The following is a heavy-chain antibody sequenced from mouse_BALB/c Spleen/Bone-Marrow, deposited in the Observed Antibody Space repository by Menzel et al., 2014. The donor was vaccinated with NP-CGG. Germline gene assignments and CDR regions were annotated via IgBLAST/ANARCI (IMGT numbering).Heavy chain of an antibody. V-gene: IGHV3-8*02. CDR2: ITYSGNT. Sequence: EVQLQQSGPSLVKPSQTLSLTCSVTGDSITSGYWNWIRKFSGNKLEYMGYITYSGNTYYNPSLIRRISITRDASKNQYYLQLNSVTTEDTATYYCTRDYYGPWGQGTTLTVSS. D-gene: IGHD1-2*01. CDR3: TRDYYGP. J-gene: IGHJ2*01. CDR1: GDSITSGY.